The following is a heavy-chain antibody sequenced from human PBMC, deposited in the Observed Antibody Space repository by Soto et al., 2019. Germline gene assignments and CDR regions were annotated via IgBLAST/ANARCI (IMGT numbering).Heavy chain of an antibody. Sequence: EVQLVESGGGLVQPGGSLRLSCAASGFTFSAYWMTWVRQAPGKGLEWVANMKEDGSESFYVDSVKGRFTISRDNANNSLYLQMNSLRVEDTAVYYCATDVGEHWGQGTLVTVSS. CDR2: MKEDGSES. J-gene: IGHJ1*01. CDR3: ATDVGEH. D-gene: IGHD3-16*01. CDR1: GFTFSAYW. V-gene: IGHV3-7*03.